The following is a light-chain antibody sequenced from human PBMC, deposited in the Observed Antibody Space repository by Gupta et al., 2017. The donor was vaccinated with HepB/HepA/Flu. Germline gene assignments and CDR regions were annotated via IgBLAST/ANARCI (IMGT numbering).Light chain of an antibody. V-gene: IGLV1-51*01. CDR2: ENN. CDR3: GTWDSSLSAGVV. Sequence: QSVLTQPPSVSAAPVPKVTISCSGSRSKIGNNYVSWYQQLQGTAPKLLIYENNKRPSGSPDRFSGSKSGTSATLGITGIQTGDEADYYCGTWDSSLSAGVVFGGGTKLTVL. CDR1: RSKIGNNY. J-gene: IGLJ2*01.